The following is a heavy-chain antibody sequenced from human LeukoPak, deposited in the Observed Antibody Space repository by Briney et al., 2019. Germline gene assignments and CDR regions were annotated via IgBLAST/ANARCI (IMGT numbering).Heavy chain of an antibody. D-gene: IGHD6-13*01. CDR1: GYTFTSYG. J-gene: IGHJ4*02. V-gene: IGHV1-24*01. CDR3: ATDVSLYSSSWYFDY. CDR2: FDPEDGET. Sequence: ASVKVSCKASGYTFTSYGISWVRQAPGKGLEWMGGFDPEDGETIYAQKFQGRVTMTEDTSTDTAYMELSSLRSEDTAVYYCATDVSLYSSSWYFDYWGQGTLVTVSS.